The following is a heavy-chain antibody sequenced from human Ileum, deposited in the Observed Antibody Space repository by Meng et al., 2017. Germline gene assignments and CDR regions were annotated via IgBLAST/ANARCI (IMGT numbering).Heavy chain of an antibody. Sequence: DVQLLESGGGLIQPGGSLRLSCAASGFTFSNSAMSWVRQVPGKGLEWVSAIGGSGTSTYYADSVKGRFTISRDNSKNTVYLDIYSPRVDDAARYFCAREAWMPFWFDPCGLGTLVTVSS. V-gene: IGHV3-23*01. J-gene: IGHJ5*02. CDR3: AREAWMPFWFDP. CDR2: IGGSGTST. CDR1: GFTFSNSA. D-gene: IGHD5-12*01.